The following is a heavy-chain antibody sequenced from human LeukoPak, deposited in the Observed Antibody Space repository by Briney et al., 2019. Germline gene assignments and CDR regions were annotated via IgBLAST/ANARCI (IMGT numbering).Heavy chain of an antibody. J-gene: IGHJ4*02. CDR3: ARVILGYCSGGSCQFDY. Sequence: GASVKVSCKASGGTFSSYAISWVRQAPGQGLEWMGGIIPIFGTANYAQKFQGRVTITADESTSTAYMELSSLRSEDTAVYYCARVILGYCSGGSCQFDYWGQGTLVTVSS. V-gene: IGHV1-69*13. CDR1: GGTFSSYA. D-gene: IGHD2-15*01. CDR2: IIPIFGTA.